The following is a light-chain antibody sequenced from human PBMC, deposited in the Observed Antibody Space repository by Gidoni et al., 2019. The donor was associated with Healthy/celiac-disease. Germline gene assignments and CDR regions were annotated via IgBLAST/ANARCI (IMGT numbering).Light chain of an antibody. Sequence: DLQMTQSPSTLSSSVGDRVTITRRASQCISSWLAWYQQKPGKAPKLLTYKASSLESGVPSRFGGSGSGTEFTLTISSLQPDYFATYYCQQYNSQWTFGQGTKVEIK. CDR2: KAS. J-gene: IGKJ1*01. CDR3: QQYNSQWT. CDR1: QCISSW. V-gene: IGKV1-5*03.